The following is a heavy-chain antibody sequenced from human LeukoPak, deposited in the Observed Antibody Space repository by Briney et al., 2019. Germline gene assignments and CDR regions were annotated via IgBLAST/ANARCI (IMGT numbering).Heavy chain of an antibody. V-gene: IGHV3-23*01. CDR2: ISGSGGST. Sequence: SGGSLRLSCAASGFTFSSYGMSWVRQAPGKGVEWVSAISGSGGSTYYADSVKGRFTISRDNSKNTLYLQMNSLRAEDTAVYYCARIAAAGTNFDYWGQGTLVTVSS. D-gene: IGHD6-13*01. CDR1: GFTFSSYG. CDR3: ARIAAAGTNFDY. J-gene: IGHJ4*02.